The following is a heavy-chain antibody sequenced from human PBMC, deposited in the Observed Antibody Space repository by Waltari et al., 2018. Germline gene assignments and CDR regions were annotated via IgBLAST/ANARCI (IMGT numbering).Heavy chain of an antibody. CDR1: GFTGRTNY. CDR2: IYRGGST. V-gene: IGHV3-53*01. D-gene: IGHD1-26*01. CDR3: ARDPSGSYPGDY. J-gene: IGHJ4*02. Sequence: EVQLVESGGGLIQPGGSLRLSCAACGFTGRTNYMTWVRQAPVKGLGWLSVIYRGGSTYYADSVKGRFTISRDNSKNTLYLQMNSLRAEDTAVYYCARDPSGSYPGDYWGQGTLVTVSS.